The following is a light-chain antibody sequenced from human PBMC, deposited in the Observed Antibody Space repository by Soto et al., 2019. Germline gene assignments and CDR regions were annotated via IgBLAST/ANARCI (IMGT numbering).Light chain of an antibody. V-gene: IGKV1-9*01. Sequence: IQMTQSPSSLSASVGDRVTITCRASQGISSYLAWYQQKPGKAPKLLIYAASTLQSGVPSRFSGSGSGTEFTLTISSLQPDDSATYYCQQYKSRRTFGQGTKVDIK. J-gene: IGKJ1*01. CDR3: QQYKSRRT. CDR2: AAS. CDR1: QGISSY.